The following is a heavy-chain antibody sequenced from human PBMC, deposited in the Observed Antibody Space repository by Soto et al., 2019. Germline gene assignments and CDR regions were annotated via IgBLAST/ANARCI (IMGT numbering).Heavy chain of an antibody. D-gene: IGHD1-20*01. V-gene: IGHV4-34*01. CDR3: ARGTDNWNRYYGMDV. CDR1: GGSFSGYY. Sequence: PSETLSLTCAVYGGSFSGYYWSWIRQPPGKGLEWIGEINHSGSTNYNPSLKSRVTISVDTSKNQFSLKLSYVTAADTAVYYCARGTDNWNRYYGMDVWGQGTTVTVSS. CDR2: INHSGST. J-gene: IGHJ6*02.